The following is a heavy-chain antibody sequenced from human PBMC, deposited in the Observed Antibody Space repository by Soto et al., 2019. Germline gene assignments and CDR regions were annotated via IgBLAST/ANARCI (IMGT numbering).Heavy chain of an antibody. D-gene: IGHD6-13*01. CDR2: IYYSGST. CDR1: GGSISSYY. V-gene: IGHV4-59*01. J-gene: IGHJ4*02. CDR3: AREAAAGPFDY. Sequence: SETLSLTCTVSGGSISSYYWSWIRQPPGKGLEWIGYIYYSGSTNYNPSLKSRVTISVDTSKNQFSLKLSSVTAADTAVYYCAREAAAGPFDYWGQGXLVTVYS.